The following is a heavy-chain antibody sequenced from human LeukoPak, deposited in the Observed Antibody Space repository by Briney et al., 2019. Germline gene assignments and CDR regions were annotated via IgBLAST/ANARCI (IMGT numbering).Heavy chain of an antibody. Sequence: ASVKVSCKASGYTSTGYYMHWVRQAPGQGLEWMGWINPNSGGTNYAQKFQGRVTMTRDTSISTAYMELSRLRSDDTAVYYCARELLTVTSSYYYYGMDVWGQGTTVTVSS. CDR3: ARELLTVTSSYYYYGMDV. V-gene: IGHV1-2*02. D-gene: IGHD4-11*01. CDR1: GYTSTGYY. CDR2: INPNSGGT. J-gene: IGHJ6*02.